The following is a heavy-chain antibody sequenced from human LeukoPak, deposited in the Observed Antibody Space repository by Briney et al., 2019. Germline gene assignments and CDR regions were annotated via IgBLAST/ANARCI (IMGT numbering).Heavy chain of an antibody. CDR3: AGIIAAAGPDYYYYYYMDV. CDR2: IYTSGST. J-gene: IGHJ6*03. Sequence: PSETLSLTCTVSGGSISSGSYYWSWIRQPAGKGLEWIGRIYTSGSTNYNPSLKSRVTISVDTSKNQFSLKLSSVTAADTAVYYCAGIIAAAGPDYYYYYYMDVWGKGTTVTVSS. CDR1: GGSISSGSYY. V-gene: IGHV4-61*02. D-gene: IGHD6-13*01.